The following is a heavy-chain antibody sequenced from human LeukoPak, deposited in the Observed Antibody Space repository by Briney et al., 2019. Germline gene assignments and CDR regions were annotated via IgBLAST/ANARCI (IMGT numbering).Heavy chain of an antibody. V-gene: IGHV3-30-3*01. Sequence: PGGSLRLSCAASGFTFSSYAMHWVRQAPGKGLEWVAVISYDGSNKYYADSVKGRFTISRDNSKNTLYLQMNSLRAEDTAVYYCARSNALITIFGVVISGYDAFDIWGQGTMVTVFS. D-gene: IGHD3-3*01. CDR3: ARSNALITIFGVVISGYDAFDI. CDR1: GFTFSSYA. J-gene: IGHJ3*02. CDR2: ISYDGSNK.